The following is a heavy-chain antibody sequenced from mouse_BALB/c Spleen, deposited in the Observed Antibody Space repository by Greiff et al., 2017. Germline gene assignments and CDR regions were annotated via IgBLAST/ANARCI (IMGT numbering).Heavy chain of an antibody. CDR2: IRNKANGYTT. CDR3: ARGRATRGYYFDY. CDR1: GFTFTDYY. D-gene: IGHD3-1*01. J-gene: IGHJ2*01. Sequence: EVQGVESGGGLVQPGGSLRLSCATSGFTFTDYYMSWVRQPPGKALEWLGFIRNKANGYTTEYSASVKGRFTISRDNSQSILYLQMNTLRAEDSATYYCARGRATRGYYFDYWGQGTTLTVSS. V-gene: IGHV7-3*02.